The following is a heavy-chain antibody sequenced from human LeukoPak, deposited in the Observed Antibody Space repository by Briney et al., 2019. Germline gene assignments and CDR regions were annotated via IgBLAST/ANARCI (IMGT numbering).Heavy chain of an antibody. CDR2: INPNSGGT. D-gene: IGHD2-21*02. J-gene: IGHJ6*03. V-gene: IGHV1-2*02. CDR1: GYTFTGYY. CDR3: ARGVTARGFYYYMDI. Sequence: GASVKVSCKASGYTFTGYYIHWVRQAPGQGLEWMGWINPNSGGTNSAQKFQGRVTMTRDTSISTAHMELSRLTSDDTAVYSCARGVTARGFYYYMDIWGKGTTVTISS.